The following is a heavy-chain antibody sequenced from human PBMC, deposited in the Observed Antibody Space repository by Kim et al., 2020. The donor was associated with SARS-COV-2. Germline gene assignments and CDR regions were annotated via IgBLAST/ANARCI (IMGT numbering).Heavy chain of an antibody. J-gene: IGHJ4*02. CDR1: GGTFSSYA. V-gene: IGHV1-69*04. CDR3: ARDRPGPTIFGTY. CDR2: IIPILGIA. Sequence: SVKVSCKASGGTFSSYAISWVRQAPGQGLEWMGRIIPILGIANYAQKFQGRVTITADKSTSTAYMELSSLRSEDTAVYYCARDRPGPTIFGTYWGQGTLVTVSS. D-gene: IGHD3-3*01.